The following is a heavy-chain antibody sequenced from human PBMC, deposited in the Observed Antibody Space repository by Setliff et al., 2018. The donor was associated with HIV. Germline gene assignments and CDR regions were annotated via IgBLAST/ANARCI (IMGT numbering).Heavy chain of an antibody. J-gene: IGHJ6*03. CDR2: INYSGST. CDR3: ARVPWGGRGEYYYYYMDV. Sequence: PSETLSLTCAVYGGSFSGYYWSWIRQPPGKGLEWIGEINYSGSTNYNPSLQSRVTISVDTSKNQFSLKLSSVTAADTAVYYCARVPWGGRGEYYYYYMDVWGKGTTVTVSS. CDR1: GGSFSGYY. V-gene: IGHV4-34*01. D-gene: IGHD3-16*01.